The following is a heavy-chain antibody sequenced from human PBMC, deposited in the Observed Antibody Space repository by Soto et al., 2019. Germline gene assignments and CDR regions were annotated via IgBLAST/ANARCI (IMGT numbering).Heavy chain of an antibody. CDR3: AKDIRYDSSGYYPHGHGY. Sequence: PGGSLRLSCAASGFTFSSYAMSWVRQAPGKGLEWVSAISGSGGSTYYADSVKGRFTISRDNSKNTLYLQMNSLRAEDTAVYYCAKDIRYDSSGYYPHGHGYWGQGTLVTVSS. CDR1: GFTFSSYA. J-gene: IGHJ4*02. V-gene: IGHV3-23*01. D-gene: IGHD3-22*01. CDR2: ISGSGGST.